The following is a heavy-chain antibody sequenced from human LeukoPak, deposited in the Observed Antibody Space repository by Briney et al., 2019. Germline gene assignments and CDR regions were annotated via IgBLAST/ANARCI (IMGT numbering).Heavy chain of an antibody. Sequence: ASVKVSCKASGYTFTGYYMHWLRQAPGQGFEWLGWNDPSSGATKYEHFQGRVTLTRDTSVSTAYMELRSLRYDDTAIYFCARANAYDNYGYSPELRHWGQGTLVTVSS. J-gene: IGHJ4*02. D-gene: IGHD3-22*01. CDR1: GYTFTGYY. V-gene: IGHV1-2*02. CDR2: NDPSSGAT. CDR3: ARANAYDNYGYSPELRH.